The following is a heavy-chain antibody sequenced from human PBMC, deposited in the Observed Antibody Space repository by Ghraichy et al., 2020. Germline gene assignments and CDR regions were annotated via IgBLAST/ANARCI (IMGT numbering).Heavy chain of an antibody. Sequence: SETLSLTCTVSGGSINRRNYYWGWIRQPPGKGLEWIGNIYYSGNTYYNPSLKSRVTISVDTFKNQFSLTLNSVTAADTAVYYCATLNWNDFDYWGQGTLVTVSS. J-gene: IGHJ4*02. D-gene: IGHD1-1*01. CDR1: GGSINRRNYY. V-gene: IGHV4-39*01. CDR3: ATLNWNDFDY. CDR2: IYYSGNT.